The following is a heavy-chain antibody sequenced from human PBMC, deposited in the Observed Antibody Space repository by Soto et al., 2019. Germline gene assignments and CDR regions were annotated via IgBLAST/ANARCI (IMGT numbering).Heavy chain of an antibody. J-gene: IGHJ5*01. CDR2: IRPEGSEK. V-gene: IGHV3-7*03. D-gene: IGHD5-12*01. CDR3: AREEAATMATNWFDS. Sequence: EVQVVESGGGLVQPGGSLRVSCAGSGFTFRSYWMSWVRQAPGKGQERVANIRPEGSEKYYLDSVNGRFTISRDNAKNSWYLQMSRLRAEDTAVYYCAREEAATMATNWFDSWGQGALVTVSS. CDR1: GFTFRSYW.